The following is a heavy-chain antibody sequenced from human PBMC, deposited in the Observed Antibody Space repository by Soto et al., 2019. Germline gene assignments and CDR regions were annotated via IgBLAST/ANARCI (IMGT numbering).Heavy chain of an antibody. CDR2: ISSSSSYI. CDR3: ASWRAVAGAYNWFDP. J-gene: IGHJ5*02. Sequence: LRLSCAASGFTFSSYSMNWVRQAPGKGLEWVSSISSSSSYIYYADSVKGRFTISRDNAKNSLYLQMNSLRAEDTAVYYCASWRAVAGAYNWFDPWGQGTLVTVSS. D-gene: IGHD6-19*01. V-gene: IGHV3-21*01. CDR1: GFTFSSYS.